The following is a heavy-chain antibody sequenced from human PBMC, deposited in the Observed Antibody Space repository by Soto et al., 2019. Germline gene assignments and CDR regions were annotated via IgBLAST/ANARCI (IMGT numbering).Heavy chain of an antibody. Sequence: PSQTLSLTCAISGDSVSSNSAAWNWIRQSPSRGLEWLGRTYYRSKWYNDYAVSVKSRITINPDTSKNQSSLQLNSVTPEDTAVYYCARASGYCSGGSCGRSYFDYWGQGTLVTVSS. CDR2: TYYRSKWYN. V-gene: IGHV6-1*01. CDR1: GDSVSSNSAA. CDR3: ARASGYCSGGSCGRSYFDY. J-gene: IGHJ4*02. D-gene: IGHD2-15*01.